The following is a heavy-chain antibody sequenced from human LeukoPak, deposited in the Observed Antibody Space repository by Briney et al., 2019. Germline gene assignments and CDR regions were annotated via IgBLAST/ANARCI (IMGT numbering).Heavy chain of an antibody. CDR3: TIIPNVILFTHYFEY. CDR2: IIPFLGTT. V-gene: IGHV1-69*11. Sequence: SVKVSCKASGGVFTTYAISWVRQAPGQGLEWMGRIIPFLGTTNYAQKSQGRVTITADEPTRTAYMELTYVRSDDTAVYYCTIIPNVILFTHYFEYWGQGTLVTVSS. CDR1: GGVFTTYA. D-gene: IGHD2-21*01. J-gene: IGHJ4*02.